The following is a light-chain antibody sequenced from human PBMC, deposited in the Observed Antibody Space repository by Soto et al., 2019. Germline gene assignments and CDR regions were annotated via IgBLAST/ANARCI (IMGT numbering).Light chain of an antibody. Sequence: EIVMTQSPATLSVSPGERATLSCRASQSVSSDLAWYQQKPGQAPRLLIYGASTRATGIPTRFSGSGSGTEFTLTISSLQSEDFAVYDCQQYNDWRPYTFGRG. J-gene: IGKJ2*01. CDR1: QSVSSD. CDR3: QQYNDWRPYT. CDR2: GAS. V-gene: IGKV3-15*01.